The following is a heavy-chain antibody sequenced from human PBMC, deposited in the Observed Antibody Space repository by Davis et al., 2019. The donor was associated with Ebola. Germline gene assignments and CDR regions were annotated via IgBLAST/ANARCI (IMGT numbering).Heavy chain of an antibody. CDR2: IWYDGSNK. CDR1: GFTFSSYG. Sequence: PGGSLRLSCAASGFTFSSYGMHWVRQAPGKGLEWVAVIWYDGSNKYYADSVKGRFTISRDNSKNTLYLQMNSLRAEDTAVYYCAREAWTSCYYFDYWGQGTLVTVSS. V-gene: IGHV3-33*01. D-gene: IGHD2-2*01. J-gene: IGHJ4*02. CDR3: AREAWTSCYYFDY.